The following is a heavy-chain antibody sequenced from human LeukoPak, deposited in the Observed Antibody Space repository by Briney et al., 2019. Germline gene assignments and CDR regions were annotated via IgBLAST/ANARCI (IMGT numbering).Heavy chain of an antibody. Sequence: GGSLRLSCAASGFTVSSNYMSWVRQAPGKGLEWVSVIYSGGSTYYADSVKGRFTIYRDNSKNTLYLQMSSLRAEDTAVYYCARVATGWGVDYFDSWGQGTLVTVSS. CDR1: GFTVSSNY. D-gene: IGHD3-9*01. V-gene: IGHV3-53*01. J-gene: IGHJ4*02. CDR3: ARVATGWGVDYFDS. CDR2: IYSGGST.